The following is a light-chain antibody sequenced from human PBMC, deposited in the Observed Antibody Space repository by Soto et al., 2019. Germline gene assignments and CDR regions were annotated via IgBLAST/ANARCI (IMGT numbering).Light chain of an antibody. CDR1: QSLLHSNGYNY. J-gene: IGKJ5*01. V-gene: IGKV2-28*01. CDR3: MQALQTPST. CDR2: LGS. Sequence: DIVMTQSPLSLPVTPGEPASISCSSSQSLLHSNGYNYLDWYLQKPGQSPQLLIYLGSNRASGVPDRLSGSGSGTDFTLKISRVEAEDVGVYYCMQALQTPSTFGQGTRLEIK.